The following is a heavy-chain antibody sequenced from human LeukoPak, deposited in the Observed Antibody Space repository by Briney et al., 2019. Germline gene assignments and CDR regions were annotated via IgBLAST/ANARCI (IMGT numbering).Heavy chain of an antibody. Sequence: SGGSLRLSCAASEFPFSRYAMTWVRQAPGKGLEWVSTINFSGSNTYYADSVKGRFTISRDNAKNSLYVQMNSVRDEDTAVYYCARDLNGNYRLDHWGQGTLVTVSS. V-gene: IGHV3-23*05. CDR3: ARDLNGNYRLDH. CDR2: INFSGSNT. J-gene: IGHJ4*02. D-gene: IGHD1-7*01. CDR1: EFPFSRYA.